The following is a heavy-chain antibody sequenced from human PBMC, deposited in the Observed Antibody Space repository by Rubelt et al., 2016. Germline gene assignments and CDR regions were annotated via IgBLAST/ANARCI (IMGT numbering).Heavy chain of an antibody. CDR2: INTNTGNP. V-gene: IGHV7-4-1*02. Sequence: QVQLVQSGAEVKKLGASVKVSCKASGYTFTSYAMNWVRQAPGQGLEWMGWINTNTGNPTYAQGFTGRFVVALDTSVSTAYLQISSLKAEDTAVYYCARVIAAAGRDGNYFDYWGQGTLVTVSS. J-gene: IGHJ4*02. CDR1: GYTFTSYA. CDR3: ARVIAAAGRDGNYFDY. D-gene: IGHD6-13*01.